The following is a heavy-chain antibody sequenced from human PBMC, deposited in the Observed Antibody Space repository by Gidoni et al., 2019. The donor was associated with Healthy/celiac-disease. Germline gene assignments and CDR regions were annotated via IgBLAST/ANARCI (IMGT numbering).Heavy chain of an antibody. CDR1: GFTCISYA. J-gene: IGHJ6*02. D-gene: IGHD6-13*01. Sequence: EVQLLESGGGLLQPGGSLRISCAASGFTCISYAMSWFRQAPGKGLEWVSAISGSGGSTYYADSVKGRFTISRDNSKNTLYLQMNSLRAEDTAVYYCAKSGSSWQLPYYYYGMDVWGQGTTVTVSS. V-gene: IGHV3-23*01. CDR2: ISGSGGST. CDR3: AKSGSSWQLPYYYYGMDV.